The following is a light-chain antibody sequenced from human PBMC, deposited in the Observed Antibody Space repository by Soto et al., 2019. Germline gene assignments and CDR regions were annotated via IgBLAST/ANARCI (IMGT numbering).Light chain of an antibody. Sequence: QSALTHPASVSGSPGQSITISCTGTSSDVGGYNYVSWYQQHPGKSPKLMIYDVSNRPSGVSNRFSGSKSGKTASLTISGLQAEDEADYYCSSYTSRSVVFGGGTKVTVL. CDR2: DVS. J-gene: IGLJ2*01. V-gene: IGLV2-14*01. CDR3: SSYTSRSVV. CDR1: SSDVGGYNY.